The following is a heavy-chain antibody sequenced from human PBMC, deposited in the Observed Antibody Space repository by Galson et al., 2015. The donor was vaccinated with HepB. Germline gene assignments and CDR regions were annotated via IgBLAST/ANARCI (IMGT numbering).Heavy chain of an antibody. V-gene: IGHV7-4-1*02. J-gene: IGHJ5*02. Sequence: SVKVSCKASGYTFTSYAMNWVRQAPGQGLEWMGWINTNTGNPTYAQGFTGRFVFSLDTSVSTAYLQISSLKAEDTAVYYCARDFLVATITRNWFDPWGQGTLVTVSS. CDR1: GYTFTSYA. CDR3: ARDFLVATITRNWFDP. CDR2: INTNTGNP. D-gene: IGHD5-12*01.